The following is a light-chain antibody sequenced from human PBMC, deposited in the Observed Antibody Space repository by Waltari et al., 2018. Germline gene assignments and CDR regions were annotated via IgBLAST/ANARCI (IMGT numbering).Light chain of an antibody. CDR3: LERSSWPPT. V-gene: IGKV3-11*01. CDR2: DAS. CDR1: QSVGRS. Sequence: EIALTQSPVTLSLSPGDRATLSCRASQSVGRSLSWYQQKPGKPPRLLIYDASTRATGIQARISGSGYGTDFPLTIGSLEPEDFAVYFCLERSSWPPTFGGGTTVDIK. J-gene: IGKJ4*01.